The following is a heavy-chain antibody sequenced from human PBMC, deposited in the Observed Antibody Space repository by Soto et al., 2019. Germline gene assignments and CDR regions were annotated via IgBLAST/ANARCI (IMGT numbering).Heavy chain of an antibody. CDR1: GGSITNNDW. V-gene: IGHV4-4*02. J-gene: IGHJ6*02. D-gene: IGHD3-10*01. CDR2: IYHAGYT. CDR3: ASSGFGEHNDYYFALDV. Sequence: QVQLQESGPGLVKPSRTVSLTCAVSGGSITNNDWWAWVRQPPGKGPEWIGEIYHAGYTNYNPSLKSRVTISLDNSKNQCSLNLKSVTAADTAIYFCASSGFGEHNDYYFALDVWGQGTTVTVSS.